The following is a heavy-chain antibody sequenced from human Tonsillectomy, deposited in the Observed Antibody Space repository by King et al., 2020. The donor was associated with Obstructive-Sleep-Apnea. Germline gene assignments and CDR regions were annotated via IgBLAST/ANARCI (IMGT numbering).Heavy chain of an antibody. CDR3: ARAWGYYDTSDYLKYYFDY. Sequence: VQLVESGGGLAHPGGSLRLSCAASGFTFTSYWMHWVRQAPGKGLVWVSRVNSDGSTTNYADSVKGRFTISRDNAKNTLYLQMNSLRVEDTAMYYCARAWGYYDTSDYLKYYFDYWGQGTLVTVSS. CDR2: VNSDGSTT. CDR1: GFTFTSYW. V-gene: IGHV3-74*01. J-gene: IGHJ4*02. D-gene: IGHD3-22*01.